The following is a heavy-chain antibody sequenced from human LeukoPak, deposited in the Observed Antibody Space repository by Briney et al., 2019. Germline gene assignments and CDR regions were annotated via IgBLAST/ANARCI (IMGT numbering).Heavy chain of an antibody. V-gene: IGHV1-2*02. D-gene: IGHD3-16*01. CDR2: INSNTGAT. J-gene: IGHJ4*02. CDR3: VRDVTRGGF. Sequence: ASVKVSCKGSGFTFTDYYIHWARQAPGQGLEWRGWINSNTGATNYAQNFQGRVTMTRDTSISTAYMGLSRLTSDDTAMYYCVRDVTRGGFWGQGTLVTVSS. CDR1: GFTFTDYY.